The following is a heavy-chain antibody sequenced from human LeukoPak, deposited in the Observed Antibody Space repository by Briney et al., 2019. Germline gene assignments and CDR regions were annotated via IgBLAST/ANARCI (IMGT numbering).Heavy chain of an antibody. J-gene: IGHJ4*02. CDR2: ISSSSSYI. CDR1: GFTFSSYS. Sequence: PGGSLRLSCAASGFTFSSYSMNWVRQAPGKGLEWVLSISSSSSYIYYADSVKGRFTISRDNAKNSLYLQMNSLRAEDTAVYYCARDPYTSYDSSGYYVDYWGQGTLVTVSS. V-gene: IGHV3-21*01. CDR3: ARDPYTSYDSSGYYVDY. D-gene: IGHD3-22*01.